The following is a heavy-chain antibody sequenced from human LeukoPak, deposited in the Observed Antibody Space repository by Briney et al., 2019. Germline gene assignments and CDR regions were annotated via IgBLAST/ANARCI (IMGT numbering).Heavy chain of an antibody. CDR3: ARVRKDCSSTSCYQTFDY. Sequence: SETLSPTCTVSGGSISSYYWSWIRQPPGKGLEWIGYIYYSGSTNYNPPLKSLVTISVDTSKNQFSLKLSSVTAADTAVYYCARVRKDCSSTSCYQTFDYWGQGTLVTVSS. J-gene: IGHJ4*01. V-gene: IGHV4-59*01. D-gene: IGHD2-2*01. CDR2: IYYSGST. CDR1: GGSISSYY.